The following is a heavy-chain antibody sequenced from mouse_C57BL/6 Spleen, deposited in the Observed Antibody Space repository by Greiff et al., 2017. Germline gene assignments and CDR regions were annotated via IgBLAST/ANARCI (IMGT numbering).Heavy chain of an antibody. J-gene: IGHJ1*03. D-gene: IGHD1-1*01. CDR1: GYAFSSYW. V-gene: IGHV1-80*01. CDR3: ARRRDYYGSGYFDV. Sequence: VQLVESGAELVKPGASVKISCKASGYAFSSYWMNWVKQRPGKGLEWIGQIYPGDGDTNYNGKFKGKATLTADKSSSTAYMQLSSLTSEDSAVYFCARRRDYYGSGYFDVWGTGTTVTVSS. CDR2: IYPGDGDT.